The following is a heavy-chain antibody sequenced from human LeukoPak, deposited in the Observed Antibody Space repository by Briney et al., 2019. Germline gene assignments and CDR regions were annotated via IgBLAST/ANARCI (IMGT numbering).Heavy chain of an antibody. CDR1: GFTFSSYS. Sequence: GGSLRLSCAASGFTFSSYSMNWVRQAPGKGLEWVSYISSSGSTIYYADSVKGRFTISRDNAKNSLYLQMNSLRAEDTAVYYCARDDEWFGELLVYYGMDVWGQGTTVTVSS. V-gene: IGHV3-48*04. J-gene: IGHJ6*02. D-gene: IGHD3-10*01. CDR2: ISSSGSTI. CDR3: ARDDEWFGELLVYYGMDV.